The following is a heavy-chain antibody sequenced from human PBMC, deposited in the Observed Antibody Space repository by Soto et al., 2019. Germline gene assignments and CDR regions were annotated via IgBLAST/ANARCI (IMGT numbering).Heavy chain of an antibody. V-gene: IGHV4-59*01. CDR2: VYYSGTT. Sequence: QVQLQESGPGLVKPSETLSLTCTVSGGSISSYYWNWIRQPPGKGLEWIGYVYYSGTTKYNPSLKSRVTISLDTSKNQFSLKLSSVTAADTAVYFCARGWAGREFEFDFWGQGTLVTVSS. J-gene: IGHJ4*02. CDR3: ARGWAGREFEFDF. CDR1: GGSISSYY. D-gene: IGHD6-19*01.